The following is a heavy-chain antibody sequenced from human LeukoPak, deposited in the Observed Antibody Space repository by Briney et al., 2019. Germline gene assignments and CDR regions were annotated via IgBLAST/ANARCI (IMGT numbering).Heavy chain of an antibody. CDR1: GYSISSGYY. CDR3: ASRDHCSSTSCYYWYFDL. Sequence: PSETLSLTCTVSGYSISSGYYWGWIRQPPGKGLEWIGSIYHGGSTYYNPSLKSRVTISVDTSKNQFSLKLSSVTAADTAVYYCASRDHCSSTSCYYWYFDLWGRGTLVTVSS. J-gene: IGHJ2*01. V-gene: IGHV4-38-2*02. D-gene: IGHD2-2*01. CDR2: IYHGGST.